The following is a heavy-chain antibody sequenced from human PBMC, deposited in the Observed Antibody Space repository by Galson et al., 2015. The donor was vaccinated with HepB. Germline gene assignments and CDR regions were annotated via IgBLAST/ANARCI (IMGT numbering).Heavy chain of an antibody. CDR3: ARDRERDGNNAGFDY. D-gene: IGHD5-24*01. V-gene: IGHV3-33*01. J-gene: IGHJ4*02. Sequence: LRLSCAASGFTFTRHGMHWVRQAPGKGLEWVAVIWYDGNNEYYAESVKGRFTISRDNSKNTLYLQMNSLRAEDKAVYYCARDRERDGNNAGFDYWGQGTLVTVSS. CDR2: IWYDGNNE. CDR1: GFTFTRHG.